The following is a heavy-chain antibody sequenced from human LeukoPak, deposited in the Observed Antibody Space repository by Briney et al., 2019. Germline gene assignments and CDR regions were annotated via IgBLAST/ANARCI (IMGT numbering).Heavy chain of an antibody. CDR2: IWYDGSNK. D-gene: IGHD3-9*01. CDR1: GFTFSSYG. V-gene: IGHV3-33*06. Sequence: PGRSLRLSCAASGFTFSSYGMHWVRQAPGKGLAWVAVIWYDGSNKYYADSVKGRFTISRDNSKNTLYLQMNSLRAEDTAVYYCAKISAVNYDILTGYPRQENTFDYWGQGTLVTVSS. J-gene: IGHJ4*02. CDR3: AKISAVNYDILTGYPRQENTFDY.